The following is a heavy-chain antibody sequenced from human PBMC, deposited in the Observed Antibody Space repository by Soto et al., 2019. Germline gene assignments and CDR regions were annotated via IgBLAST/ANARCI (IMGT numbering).Heavy chain of an antibody. D-gene: IGHD6-13*01. J-gene: IGHJ6*02. CDR1: GYTFNTYG. V-gene: IGHV1-18*01. CDR2: ISTDNGNT. Sequence: ASVTVSCKASGYTFNTYGISWVRQAPGQGLEWMGWISTDNGNTNYSQKFQDRVTMTTDTSTSTAYMELRSLRSDDTAVYYCARGPLYTSSWFSDYYYYGMDVWGQGTTVTVSS. CDR3: ARGPLYTSSWFSDYYYYGMDV.